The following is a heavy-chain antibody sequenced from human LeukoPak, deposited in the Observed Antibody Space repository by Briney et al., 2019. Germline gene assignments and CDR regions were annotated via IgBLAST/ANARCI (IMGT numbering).Heavy chain of an antibody. V-gene: IGHV3-74*01. CDR2: INSDVSST. CDR3: ARDRGYSPDY. Sequence: PGRSLRLSCAASGFTFSNYGMHWVRQAPGKGLVWVSLINSDVSSTNYADSVKGRFTISRDNAKNTLYLQMNSLRAEDTAVYYCARDRGYSPDYWGQGTLVTVSS. CDR1: GFTFSNYG. D-gene: IGHD5-18*01. J-gene: IGHJ4*02.